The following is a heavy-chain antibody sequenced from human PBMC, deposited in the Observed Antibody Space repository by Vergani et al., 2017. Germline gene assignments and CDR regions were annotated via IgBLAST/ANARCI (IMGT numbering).Heavy chain of an antibody. CDR2: INPNSGGT. CDR1: GYTFTGYY. Sequence: QVQLVQSGAEVKKPGASVKVSCKASGYTFTGYYMHWVRQAPGQGLEWMGWINPNSGGTNYAQKFQGRVTMIRDTSISTAYMELSRLRSDDTAVYYCARDPSSWYYYFGMDVWGQGTTVTVSS. CDR3: ARDPSSWYYYFGMDV. J-gene: IGHJ6*02. D-gene: IGHD6-13*01. V-gene: IGHV1-2*02.